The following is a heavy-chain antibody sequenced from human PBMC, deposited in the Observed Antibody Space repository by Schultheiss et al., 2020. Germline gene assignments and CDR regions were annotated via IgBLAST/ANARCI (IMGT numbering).Heavy chain of an antibody. CDR1: GSSLTIYD. Sequence: ASVKVSCQASGSSLTIYDISWVRQATGQGLEWMGWMNPNSGSVGYAQKFQGRVTMTRDTSISTAYMELSSLRSEDTAMYYCARLLAKFGTIDYYFGMDVWGQGTTVTVSS. CDR3: ARLLAKFGTIDYYFGMDV. V-gene: IGHV1-8*02. CDR2: MNPNSGSV. D-gene: IGHD3-16*01. J-gene: IGHJ6*02.